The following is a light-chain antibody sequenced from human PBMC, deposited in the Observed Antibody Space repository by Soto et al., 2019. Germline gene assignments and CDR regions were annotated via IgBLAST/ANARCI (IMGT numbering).Light chain of an antibody. J-gene: IGKJ1*01. V-gene: IGKV3-15*01. CDR3: QQYNNWLWT. Sequence: EVVMTQSPATLSVSPGERVTLSCRASQSINAHLAWYQQKPGQAPRLLIHGASTRATGIQARFSGSGFGTEFILTISSLQSEDFAVYYCQQYNNWLWTFGQGTKVEIQ. CDR2: GAS. CDR1: QSINAH.